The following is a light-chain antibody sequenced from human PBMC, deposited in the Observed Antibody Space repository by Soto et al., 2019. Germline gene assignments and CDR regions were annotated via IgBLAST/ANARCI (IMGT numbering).Light chain of an antibody. Sequence: DLQMTQSPSSVSASVGDRVTITCRASQGISSWLAWYQQKPGKAPKLLIYAAFSLESGVPSRFSGSGSGPDFPRTICSLQSEDFATYYCQRANSFPLPLGHGTRLEIK. CDR3: QRANSFPLP. J-gene: IGKJ5*01. V-gene: IGKV1-12*01. CDR1: QGISSW. CDR2: AAF.